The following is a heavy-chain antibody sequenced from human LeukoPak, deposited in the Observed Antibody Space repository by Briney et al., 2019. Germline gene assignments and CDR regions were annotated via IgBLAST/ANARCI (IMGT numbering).Heavy chain of an antibody. J-gene: IGHJ4*02. Sequence: PSETLSLTCAVYVESSRGYYWSWIRQPPGKGREWMGEINHSGSTNYNPSLKSRVTISVDTSKNQFSLKLSSVTAADTAVYYCARRLTYGSGSYGYWGQGTLVTVSS. D-gene: IGHD3-10*01. CDR3: ARRLTYGSGSYGY. V-gene: IGHV4-34*01. CDR1: VESSRGYY. CDR2: INHSGST.